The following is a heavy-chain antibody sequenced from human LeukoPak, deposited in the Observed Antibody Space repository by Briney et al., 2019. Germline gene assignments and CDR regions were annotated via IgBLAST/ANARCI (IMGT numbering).Heavy chain of an antibody. CDR1: GFTFSSYG. CDR2: ISYDGSNK. J-gene: IGHJ6*03. D-gene: IGHD1-1*01. Sequence: GGSLRLSCAASGFTFSSYGMHWARQAPGKGLEWVAVISYDGSNKYYADSVRGRFTISRDNSKNTLYLQMNSLRAEDTAVYYCATHQLYYYYYMDVWGKGTTVTISS. CDR3: ATHQLYYYYYMDV. V-gene: IGHV3-30*03.